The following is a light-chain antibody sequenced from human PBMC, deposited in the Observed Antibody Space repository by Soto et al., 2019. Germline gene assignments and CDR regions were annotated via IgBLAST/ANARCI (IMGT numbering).Light chain of an antibody. CDR3: CSYAGSYV. CDR1: SSDVGGYNY. J-gene: IGLJ1*01. V-gene: IGLV2-11*01. Sequence: QSALTQPCSVSWSPGQSVTISCAATSSDVGGYNYVSWYQQHPGKAPKLMIYDVSKRPSGVPDRFSGSKSGNTASLTISGLQAEDEADYYCCSYAGSYVFGTGTKVTVL. CDR2: DVS.